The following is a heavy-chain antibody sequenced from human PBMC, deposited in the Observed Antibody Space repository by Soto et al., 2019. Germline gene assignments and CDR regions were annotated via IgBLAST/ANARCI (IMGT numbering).Heavy chain of an antibody. CDR1: GGSISSGSYY. CDR2: IYYSGST. D-gene: IGHD3-22*01. Sequence: SETLSLTCTVSGGSISSGSYYWGWIRQPPGKGLEWIGSIYYSGSTYYNPSLESRVTISIDTSKEEFSLNLNSVAAADTAVYYCAVSTGSPQYYFDSVGQGALVTVSS. J-gene: IGHJ4*02. CDR3: AVSTGSPQYYFDS. V-gene: IGHV4-39*07.